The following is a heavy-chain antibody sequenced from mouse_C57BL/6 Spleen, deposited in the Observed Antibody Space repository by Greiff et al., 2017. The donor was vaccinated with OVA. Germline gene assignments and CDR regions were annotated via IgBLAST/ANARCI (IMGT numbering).Heavy chain of an antibody. CDR2: IDPSDSET. Sequence: VQLQQPGAELVRPGSSVKLSCKASGYTFTSYWMHWVKQRPIQGLEWIGNIDPSDSETHYNQKFKDKATLTVDKSSSTAYMQLSSLTSEDSAVYYCARRGYDDWFAYWGQGTLVTVSA. D-gene: IGHD2-2*01. CDR3: ARRGYDDWFAY. V-gene: IGHV1-52*01. J-gene: IGHJ3*01. CDR1: GYTFTSYW.